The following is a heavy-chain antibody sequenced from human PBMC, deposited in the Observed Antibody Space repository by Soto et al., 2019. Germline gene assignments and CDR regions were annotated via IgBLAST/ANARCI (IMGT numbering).Heavy chain of an antibody. CDR1: GASINSYY. D-gene: IGHD2-15*01. CDR3: ACSGGGSSDF. J-gene: IGHJ4*02. CDR2: SGNT. V-gene: IGHV4-59*01. Sequence: QVQLQESGPGLVKPSETLSLTCIVSGASINSYYWTWIRQPPGKGLEWIGYSGNTNYNPSLKSRVTLSLDTSKNQFSLKLTSVTAADTAVYYCACSGGGSSDFWGQGILVTVSS.